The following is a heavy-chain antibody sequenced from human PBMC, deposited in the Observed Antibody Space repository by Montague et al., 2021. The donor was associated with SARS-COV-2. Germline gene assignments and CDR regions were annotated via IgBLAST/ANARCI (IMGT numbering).Heavy chain of an antibody. CDR1: GFDFFNFD. CDR3: ATNKYCTLYDCIRGRHYFDL. D-gene: IGHD2-8*01. CDR2: ISSSGATI. V-gene: IGHV3-48*03. Sequence: SLRLSCAASGFDFFNFDMAWFRQAPGRGLEWMSDISSSGATILYADSLKGRFTISRGNIQKSLYLQMNSLRAEDTAVYYCATNKYCTLYDCIRGRHYFDLWGQGTMVTVSS. J-gene: IGHJ4*03.